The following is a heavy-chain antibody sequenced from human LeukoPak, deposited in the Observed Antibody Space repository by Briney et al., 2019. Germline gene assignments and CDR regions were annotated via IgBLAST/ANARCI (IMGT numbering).Heavy chain of an antibody. Sequence: PGRSLRLSCAVSGFTFSSYAMHWVRQAPGKGLEWVAVISYDGSSKYYADSVKGRFTISRDNSKNTLYLQMNSLRAEDTAVYYCARDLEPESEMDFDYWGQGTLVTVSS. V-gene: IGHV3-30*01. CDR2: ISYDGSSK. D-gene: IGHD5-24*01. J-gene: IGHJ4*02. CDR1: GFTFSSYA. CDR3: ARDLEPESEMDFDY.